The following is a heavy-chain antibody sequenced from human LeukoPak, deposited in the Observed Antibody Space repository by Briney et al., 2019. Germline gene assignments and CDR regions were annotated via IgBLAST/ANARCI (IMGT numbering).Heavy chain of an antibody. CDR1: GYTFTSYY. CDR3: ARGAVGGNSAYYYYMDV. D-gene: IGHD4-23*01. J-gene: IGHJ6*03. CDR2: INPSGGST. V-gene: IGHV1-46*03. Sequence: ASVKVSCKASGYTFTSYYMHWVRQAPGQGLEWMGIINPSGGSTSYAQKFQGRVTMTRDTSTSTVYMELSSLRSEDTAVYYCARGAVGGNSAYYYYMDVWGKGTTVSFSS.